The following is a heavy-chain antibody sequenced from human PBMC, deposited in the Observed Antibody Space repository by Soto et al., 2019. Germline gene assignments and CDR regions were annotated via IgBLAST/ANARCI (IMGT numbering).Heavy chain of an antibody. J-gene: IGHJ6*02. CDR3: ARGDYYHYGLDV. CDR1: GIRFSDFT. CDR2: VSSSSSDI. Sequence: LRLSCAASGIRFSDFTMNWVRQAPGKGLEWVSSVSSSSSDIYYVDSVEGRFTISRDNAKNPLYLQMNSLRADDTAVYYCARGDYYHYGLDVWGQGTTVTVSS. V-gene: IGHV3-21*01.